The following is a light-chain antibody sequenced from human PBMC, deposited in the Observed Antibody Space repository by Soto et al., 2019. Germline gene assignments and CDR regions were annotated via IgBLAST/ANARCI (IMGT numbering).Light chain of an antibody. V-gene: IGLV2-23*01. CDR1: SCDVGSYNL. CDR3: SSYAGSTTYVV. J-gene: IGLJ2*01. CDR2: EDT. Sequence: QSALTQPASVSGSPGQSITISCTGTSCDVGSYNLVSWYQQHPGKAPKLMIYEDTKRPSGVSNRFSGSKSGNTASLTISGLQAEDEADYYCSSYAGSTTYVVFGGGTKLTVL.